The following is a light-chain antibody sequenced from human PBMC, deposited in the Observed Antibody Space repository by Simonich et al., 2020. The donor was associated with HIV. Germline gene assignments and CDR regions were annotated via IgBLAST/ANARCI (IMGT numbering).Light chain of an antibody. Sequence: DIVMTQSPATLSVSPGERATLSCRASQSVSSNVAWYQQRPGQAPRLLIYGASTRATGIPARFSGSGAGTEFTLTISRLEPEDFAVYYCQQYGSSPPYTFGQGTKLEIK. J-gene: IGKJ2*01. V-gene: IGKV3-15*01. CDR2: GAS. CDR1: QSVSSN. CDR3: QQYGSSPPYT.